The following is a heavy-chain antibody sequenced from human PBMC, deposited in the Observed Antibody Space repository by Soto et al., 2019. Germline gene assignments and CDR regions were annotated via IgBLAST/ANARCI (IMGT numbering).Heavy chain of an antibody. CDR3: ARYFVNDYGDPGWLDP. D-gene: IGHD4-17*01. V-gene: IGHV1-18*01. CDR1: GYTFTSYG. Sequence: QVHLVQSGPEVKMPGASLKVSCKASGYTFTSYGITWVRQAPGQGLEWMGWINGYNGHTKYAQKLQGRVTMTTDTSTSTAFMELRSLRSDDTAVYYCARYFVNDYGDPGWLDPRGQGTLVTLSS. CDR2: INGYNGHT. J-gene: IGHJ5*02.